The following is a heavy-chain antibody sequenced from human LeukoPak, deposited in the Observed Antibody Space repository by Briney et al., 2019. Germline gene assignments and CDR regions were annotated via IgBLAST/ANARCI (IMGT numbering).Heavy chain of an antibody. CDR2: TYQRSV. J-gene: IGHJ6*02. Sequence: SQTLSLTCAISGDSVSSNTVAWNWIRQSPSRGLEWLGRTYQRSVYYGLSVRGRITINPDTSNNQVSLHLNSVTPEDTAVYYCARGGEPNYGMDVWGQGTTVTVSS. CDR3: ARGGEPNYGMDV. D-gene: IGHD1-14*01. CDR1: GDSVSSNTVA. V-gene: IGHV6-1*01.